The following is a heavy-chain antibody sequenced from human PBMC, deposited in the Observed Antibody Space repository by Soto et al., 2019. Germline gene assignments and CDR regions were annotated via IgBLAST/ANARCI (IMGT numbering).Heavy chain of an antibody. Sequence: KPSETLSLTCTVSGGSISSYYWSWIRQPPGKGLEWIGYIYYSGSTNYNPSLKSRVTISVDTSKNQFSLKLSSVTAAATAVYYCARVNPDGYHYDSSGSYYFDYWGQGTLVTVSS. J-gene: IGHJ4*02. CDR2: IYYSGST. CDR3: ARVNPDGYHYDSSGSYYFDY. CDR1: GGSISSYY. V-gene: IGHV4-59*01. D-gene: IGHD3-22*01.